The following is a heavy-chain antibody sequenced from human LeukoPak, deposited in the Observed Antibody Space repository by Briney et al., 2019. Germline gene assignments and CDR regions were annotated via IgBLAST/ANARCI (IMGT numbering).Heavy chain of an antibody. CDR1: GGSFSSYY. J-gene: IGHJ4*02. CDR2: IYYTGST. CDR3: ARRLGGGNAAYFDS. V-gene: IGHV4-59*08. Sequence: SETLSLTCAVYGGSFSSYYWSWLRQPPGKGLEWIGNIYYTGSTDYNPSLKSRVTISVDTSKNQFSLKLSSVTATDTAVFYCARRLGGGNAAYFDSWGQGALVTVSS. D-gene: IGHD2-2*01.